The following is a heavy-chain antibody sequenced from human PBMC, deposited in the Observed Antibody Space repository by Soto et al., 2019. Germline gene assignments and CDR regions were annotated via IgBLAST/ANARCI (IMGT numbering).Heavy chain of an antibody. J-gene: IGHJ5*02. CDR3: TREEHCSSTSGYGTPAAYNWFDP. CDR2: INHSGST. Sequence: SETLSLPCAVYGGSFSGYYWSWIRQPPGKGLEWIGEINHSGSTNYNPSLKSRVTISVDTSKNQFSLQLSSVTAADTAVYYCTREEHCSSTSGYGTPAAYNWFDPWGQGTLVT. V-gene: IGHV4-34*01. CDR1: GGSFSGYY. D-gene: IGHD2-2*01.